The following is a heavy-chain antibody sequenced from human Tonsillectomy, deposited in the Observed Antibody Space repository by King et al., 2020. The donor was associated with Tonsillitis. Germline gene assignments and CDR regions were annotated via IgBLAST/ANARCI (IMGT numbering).Heavy chain of an antibody. J-gene: IGHJ4*02. Sequence: VQLVESGGGVVRPGRSLRLACAASGFTFSHYAMHWVRQAPGKGLEWVALILYDGSNIHYADSVKGRFIISRDNSNNTLFLQMNSLRVDDTGVYYCVADPPDNWVGPLYSWGQGVLVPGSS. CDR2: ILYDGSNI. CDR3: VADPPDNWVGPLYS. V-gene: IGHV3-30*03. D-gene: IGHD3-16*01. CDR1: GFTFSHYA.